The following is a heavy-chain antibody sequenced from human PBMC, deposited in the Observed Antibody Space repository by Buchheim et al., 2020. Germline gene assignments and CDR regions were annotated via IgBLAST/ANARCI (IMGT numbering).Heavy chain of an antibody. Sequence: EVFLVESGGHLVQPGGSLRLSCAASGFPFGGYEMNWVRQAPGKGLECIAYISASGGRTYYVDSVRGRFTISRDNDKNSLYLQMSSLRVEDTAVYYCATDPHYPSGSYWGRGTL. V-gene: IGHV3-48*03. D-gene: IGHD3-10*01. CDR1: GFPFGGYE. J-gene: IGHJ1*01. CDR2: ISASGGRT. CDR3: ATDPHYPSGSY.